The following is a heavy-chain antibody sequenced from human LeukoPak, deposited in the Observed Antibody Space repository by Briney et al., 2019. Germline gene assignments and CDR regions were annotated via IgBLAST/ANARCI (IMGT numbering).Heavy chain of an antibody. CDR3: ATGGVVGATYAFDI. Sequence: ASVKVSCKVSGYTLTELSMHWVRQAPGKGLERMGGFDPEDGETIYAQKFQGRVTMTEDTSTDTAYMELSSLRSGDTAVYYCATGGVVGATYAFDIWGQGTMVTVSS. CDR1: GYTLTELS. V-gene: IGHV1-24*01. CDR2: FDPEDGET. J-gene: IGHJ3*02. D-gene: IGHD1-26*01.